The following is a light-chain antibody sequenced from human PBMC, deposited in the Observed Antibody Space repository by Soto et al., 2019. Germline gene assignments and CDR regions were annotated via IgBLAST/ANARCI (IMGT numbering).Light chain of an antibody. J-gene: IGLJ2*01. CDR3: SSYAGSNIYVV. CDR1: GSDVGGYNY. CDR2: EVS. V-gene: IGLV2-8*01. Sequence: QSALTQPPSASGSPGQSVTISCTGTGSDVGGYNYVSWYQHHPGKAPKLMLYEVSTRPSGVPDRFSGSKSGNTASLTVSGLQAEDEADYYCSSYAGSNIYVVFGGGTTLTVL.